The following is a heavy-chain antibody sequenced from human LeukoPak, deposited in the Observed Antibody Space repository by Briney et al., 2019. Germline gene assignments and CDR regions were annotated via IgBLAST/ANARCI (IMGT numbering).Heavy chain of an antibody. CDR2: ISYGGSNK. Sequence: GGSLRLSCAASGFTFSSYGMHWVRQAPGKGLEWVAVISYGGSNKYYADSVKGRFTISRDNSKNTLYLQMNSLRAEDTAVYYCAKDQYYYDSSGYYYVRYYYGMDVWGQGTTVTVSS. CDR3: AKDQYYYDSSGYYYVRYYYGMDV. CDR1: GFTFSSYG. V-gene: IGHV3-30*18. J-gene: IGHJ6*02. D-gene: IGHD3-22*01.